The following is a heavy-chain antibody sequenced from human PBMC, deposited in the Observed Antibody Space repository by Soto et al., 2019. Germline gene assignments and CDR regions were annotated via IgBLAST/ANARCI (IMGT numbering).Heavy chain of an antibody. CDR1: GATLKPIT. J-gene: IGHJ4*02. CDR3: ASWRSYSGSYCFDY. Sequence: QVQLVQSGAEVKKPGAWGKSPWEAPGATLKPITFTGGKRAPGGGLEWVGQIVPMYDSVNYAENFQGRVTITADKSTKTAYMELTSLRSEDTALYFCASWRSYSGSYCFDYWGQGTLVTVSS. V-gene: IGHV1-69*06. D-gene: IGHD1-26*01. CDR2: IVPMYDSV.